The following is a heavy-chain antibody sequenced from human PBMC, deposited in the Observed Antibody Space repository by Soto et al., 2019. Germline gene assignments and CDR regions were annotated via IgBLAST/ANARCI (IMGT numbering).Heavy chain of an antibody. V-gene: IGHV3-7*04. J-gene: IGHJ6*02. CDR3: ARGHYGMDV. Sequence: EMQLVESGGDLVQPGGSLRLSCVASGFTFSSSWMTWVRQTPGKGLEWVANIIQDGSDKYYLDSVKGRFTISRDNAKDSLYLQMNSLRVEDTAVYYCARGHYGMDVWGQGTTVTVSS. CDR2: IIQDGSDK. CDR1: GFTFSSSW.